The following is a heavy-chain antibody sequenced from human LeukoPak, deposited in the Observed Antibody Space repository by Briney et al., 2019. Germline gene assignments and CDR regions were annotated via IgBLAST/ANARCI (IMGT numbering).Heavy chain of an antibody. CDR3: ARDLVTVTKGFDI. V-gene: IGHV4-59*01. J-gene: IGHJ3*02. D-gene: IGHD4-17*01. CDR2: ISYIGST. CDR1: DDSFSSDY. Sequence: PSETLSLTCAVSDDSFSSDYWTWIRQPPGKGLEWIGYISYIGSTNYNPSLKIRVTISIDTSKNQFSLKLSSVTAADTAVYYCARDLVTVTKGFDIWGQGTMVSISS.